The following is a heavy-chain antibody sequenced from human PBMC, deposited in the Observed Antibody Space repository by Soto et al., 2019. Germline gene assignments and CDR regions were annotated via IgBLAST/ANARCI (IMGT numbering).Heavy chain of an antibody. CDR2: ISYDGSNK. D-gene: IGHD5-12*01. Sequence: GGSLRLSCAASGFTFSSYGMHWVRQAPGKGLEWVAVISYDGSNKYYADSVKGRFTISRDNSKNTLYLQMNSLRAEDTAVYYCAKDPGGYNLDYWGQGTLVTVSS. V-gene: IGHV3-30*18. CDR3: AKDPGGYNLDY. J-gene: IGHJ4*02. CDR1: GFTFSSYG.